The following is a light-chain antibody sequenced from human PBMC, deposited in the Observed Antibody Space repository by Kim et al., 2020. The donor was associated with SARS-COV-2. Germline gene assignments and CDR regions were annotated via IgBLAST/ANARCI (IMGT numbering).Light chain of an antibody. CDR1: QSINNY. CDR3: QQNQNWPLA. CDR2: AAS. Sequence: SSPGEGATRSCRASQSINNYLNWYQHKPGQAPRLLIFAASNRATGVPARFTASGSGTDFILTISSLEPEDFAVYYCQQNQNWPLAFGGGTKVDIK. J-gene: IGKJ4*01. V-gene: IGKV3-11*01.